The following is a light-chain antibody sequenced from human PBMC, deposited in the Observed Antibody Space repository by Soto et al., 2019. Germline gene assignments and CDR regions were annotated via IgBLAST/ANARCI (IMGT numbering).Light chain of an antibody. CDR2: DVS. J-gene: IGKJ1*01. CDR1: QSITTW. Sequence: DIQTTQSPSTVSAYVVDSVTITCRASQSITTWLAWYQQRPGKAPKLLLYDVSSLQSGVPSRFSGSGSGTEFTLTISSLQPDDFANYYCQHYKMYSPWTFGQGTKVDIK. CDR3: QHYKMYSPWT. V-gene: IGKV1-5*01.